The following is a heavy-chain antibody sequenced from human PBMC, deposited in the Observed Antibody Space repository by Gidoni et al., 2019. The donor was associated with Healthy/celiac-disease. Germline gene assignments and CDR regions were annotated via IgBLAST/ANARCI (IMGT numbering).Heavy chain of an antibody. CDR1: GFTFSRYS. V-gene: IGHV3-21*01. CDR2: ISSSSSYI. D-gene: IGHD6-19*01. Sequence: EVQLVESGGGLVKPGGSLRLSCAASGFTFSRYSMHWVRQAQGKGLEWVSSISSSSSYIYYADSVKGRFTISRDNAKNSLYLQMNSLRAEDTAVYYCARDFLHRGVAGTVQGPNRPEFDYWGQGTLVTVSS. CDR3: ARDFLHRGVAGTVQGPNRPEFDY. J-gene: IGHJ4*02.